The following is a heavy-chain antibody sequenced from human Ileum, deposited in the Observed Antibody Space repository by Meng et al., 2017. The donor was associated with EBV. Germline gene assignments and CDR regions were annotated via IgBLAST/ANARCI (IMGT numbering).Heavy chain of an antibody. D-gene: IGHD4-23*01. J-gene: IGHJ4*02. CDR2: IQHSGST. V-gene: IGHV4-30-2*01. Sequence: QLQLPDAASGLVKPSQTLSLTCAVSGGSISSGGHSWSWIRQPPGKGLEWIGDIQHSGSTYYNPSLKSRVTISVDRSRNQFSLKLSSVTAADTAVYYCARAHPVVYFFDYWGQGTLVTVSS. CDR3: ARAHPVVYFFDY. CDR1: GGSISSGGHS.